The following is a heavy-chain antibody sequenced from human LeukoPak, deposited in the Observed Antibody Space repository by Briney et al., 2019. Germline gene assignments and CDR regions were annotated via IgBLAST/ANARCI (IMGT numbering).Heavy chain of an antibody. V-gene: IGHV3-21*01. Sequence: GGSLRLSCAASGFTFSSYSMNWVRQAPGKGLEWVSSISSSSSYIYYADSVKGRFTISRDNAKNLLYLQMNSLRAEDTAVYYCASYDILTGYADYWGQGTLVTVSS. J-gene: IGHJ4*02. CDR2: ISSSSSYI. CDR1: GFTFSSYS. CDR3: ASYDILTGYADY. D-gene: IGHD3-9*01.